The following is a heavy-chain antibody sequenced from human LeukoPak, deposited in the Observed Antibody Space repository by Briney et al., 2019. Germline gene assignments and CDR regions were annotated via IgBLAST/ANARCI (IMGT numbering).Heavy chain of an antibody. V-gene: IGHV4-59*08. CDR3: ARLTVDAFDI. CDR1: GGSISSYY. Sequence: PSETLSLTCTVSGGSISSYYWSWIRRPPGKGLEWIGYIYYSGSTNYNPSLKSRVTISVDTSKNQFSLKLSSVTAADTAVYYCARLTVDAFDIWGQGTMVTVSS. D-gene: IGHD4-17*01. CDR2: IYYSGST. J-gene: IGHJ3*02.